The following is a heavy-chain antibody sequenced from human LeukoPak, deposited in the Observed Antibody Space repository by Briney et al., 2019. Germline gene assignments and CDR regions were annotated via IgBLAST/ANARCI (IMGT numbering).Heavy chain of an antibody. CDR3: ARTIAMTGIDYFDQ. D-gene: IGHD6-19*01. Sequence: GGSLRLSCAASGFTVSSNYMSWVRQAPGKGLEWVSVMYSDGSAYYADSVKGRFTIPRDNSKNRLFLQMNSLRAEDTAVYFCARTIAMTGIDYFDQWGQGTLVTVS. CDR2: MYSDGSA. J-gene: IGHJ4*02. CDR1: GFTVSSNY. V-gene: IGHV3-53*01.